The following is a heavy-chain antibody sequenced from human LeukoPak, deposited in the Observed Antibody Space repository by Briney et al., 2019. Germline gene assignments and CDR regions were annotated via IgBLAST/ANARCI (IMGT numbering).Heavy chain of an antibody. CDR2: INHSGST. V-gene: IGHV4-39*07. Sequence: SETLSLTCTVSGGSISSGGYYWSWIRQPPGKGLEWIGEINHSGSTNYNPSLKSRVTISVDTSKNQFSLKLSSVTAADTAVYYCARDESKQWLPSDWGQGTLVTVSS. CDR1: GGSISSGGYY. J-gene: IGHJ4*02. CDR3: ARDESKQWLPSD. D-gene: IGHD6-19*01.